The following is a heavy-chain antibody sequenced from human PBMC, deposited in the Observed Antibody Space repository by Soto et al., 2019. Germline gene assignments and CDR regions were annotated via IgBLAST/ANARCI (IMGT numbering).Heavy chain of an antibody. J-gene: IGHJ4*02. V-gene: IGHV4-31*03. Sequence: SETLSLTCTVSGGSISSGGYYWSWIRQHPGKGLEWIGYIYYSGSTYYNPSLKSRVTISVDTSKNQFSLKLSSVTAADTAVYYCARGTIGYCISTSCPKNYFDYWGQGTLVTVSS. CDR2: IYYSGST. CDR1: GGSISSGGYY. CDR3: ARGTIGYCISTSCPKNYFDY. D-gene: IGHD2-2*01.